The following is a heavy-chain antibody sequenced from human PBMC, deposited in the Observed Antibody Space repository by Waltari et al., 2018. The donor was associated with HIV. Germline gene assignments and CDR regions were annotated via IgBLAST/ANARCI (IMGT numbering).Heavy chain of an antibody. CDR1: GFALRHFS. V-gene: IGHV3-7*03. D-gene: IGHD3-16*01. J-gene: IGHJ4*02. CDR2: IRRGKNEK. CDR3: VRDDPGYGPIDY. Sequence: LVESGGGVVKTGGSIRLTCEASGFALRHFSMNWVRQSPMRGLEVVAFIRRGKNEKHYLDLVRGRFAISRDISESSVYLQMESLKEDDTATYFWVRDDPGYGPIDYWGQGTLVTV.